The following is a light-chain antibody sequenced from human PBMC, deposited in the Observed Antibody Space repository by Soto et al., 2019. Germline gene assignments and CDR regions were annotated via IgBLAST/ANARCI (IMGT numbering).Light chain of an antibody. CDR1: QTISRW. Sequence: DIQMTQSPSTLSAPVGDTVTITCRASQTISRWLAWYQQKPGKAPRLLIYTASTLESGVPSRFSASGSGTEFTLTIRSLNPDDFATYYCQEYNNYWTFGQGTKVDIK. CDR2: TAS. CDR3: QEYNNYWT. V-gene: IGKV1-5*01. J-gene: IGKJ1*01.